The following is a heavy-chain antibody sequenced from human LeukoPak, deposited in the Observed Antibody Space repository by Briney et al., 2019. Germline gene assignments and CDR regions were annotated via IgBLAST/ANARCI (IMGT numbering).Heavy chain of an antibody. D-gene: IGHD7-27*01. CDR3: ARDLGNWGWNDF. CDR2: IWYDGFNK. Sequence: GRSLRLSCAASGFTFSSYVMHWVRQAPGKGLEWVAVIWYDGFNKYYADSVKGRFTISRDNSKSTLYLQMNSLRAEDTAVYYCARDLGNWGWNDFWGQGTLVTVSS. J-gene: IGHJ4*02. CDR1: GFTFSSYV. V-gene: IGHV3-33*01.